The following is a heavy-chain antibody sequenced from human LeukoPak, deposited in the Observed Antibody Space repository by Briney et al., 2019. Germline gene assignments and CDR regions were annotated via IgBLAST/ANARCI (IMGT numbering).Heavy chain of an antibody. Sequence: SETLSLTCTVSGGSISSYYWSWIRQPPGKGLEWIGYIYCSGSTNYNPSLKSRVTISVDTSKNQFSLKLSSVTAADTAVYYCARDTVHAFDIWGQGTMVTVSS. D-gene: IGHD4-17*01. V-gene: IGHV4-59*01. CDR2: IYCSGST. CDR1: GGSISSYY. CDR3: ARDTVHAFDI. J-gene: IGHJ3*02.